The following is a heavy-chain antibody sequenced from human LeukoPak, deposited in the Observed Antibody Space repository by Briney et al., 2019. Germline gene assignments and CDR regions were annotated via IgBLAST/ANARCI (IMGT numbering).Heavy chain of an antibody. CDR2: IWYDGSNK. V-gene: IGHV3-33*01. Sequence: GRSLRLSCAASGFTFGSYGMHWVRQAPGKGLEWVGVIWYDGSNKYYADSVKGRFTISRDNSKNTLYLQMNSMRAEDTAVYYCARDLPLVGYCSGGSCYSVGWFDPWGQGTLVTVSS. CDR1: GFTFGSYG. J-gene: IGHJ5*02. D-gene: IGHD2-15*01. CDR3: ARDLPLVGYCSGGSCYSVGWFDP.